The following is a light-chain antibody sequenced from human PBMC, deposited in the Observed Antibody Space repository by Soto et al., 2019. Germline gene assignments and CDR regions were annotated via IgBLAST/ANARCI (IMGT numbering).Light chain of an antibody. CDR2: EDT. CDR1: SSDVGNFEH. J-gene: IGLJ1*01. Sequence: QSALPQPASVSGSPGQSITISCASSDVGNFEHISWYQQHPGKGPKLIIYEDTRRPSGISGRFSGSKSGNTASLTISGLQAEDEADYYCSSYTWSPTLYAFAPGTKLTVL. CDR3: SSYTWSPTLYA. V-gene: IGLV2-23*01.